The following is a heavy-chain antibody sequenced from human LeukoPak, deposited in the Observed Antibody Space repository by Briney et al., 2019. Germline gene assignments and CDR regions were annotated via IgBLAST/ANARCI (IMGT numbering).Heavy chain of an antibody. CDR1: GFTFSNYG. J-gene: IGHJ6*03. D-gene: IGHD6-13*01. CDR3: ATWSAGTPGGYYYYYMDV. CDR2: ISSSSSYI. V-gene: IGHV3-21*01. Sequence: GGSLRLSCEASGFTFSNYGMNWVRQAPGKGLEWVSSISSSSSYIYYADSVKGRFTISRDNAKNSLYLQMNSLRAEDTAVYYCATWSAGTPGGYYYYYMDVWGKGTTVTVSS.